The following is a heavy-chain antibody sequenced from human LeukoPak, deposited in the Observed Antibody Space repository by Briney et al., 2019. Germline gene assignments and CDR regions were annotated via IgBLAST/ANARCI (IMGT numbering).Heavy chain of an antibody. CDR3: AKGGGYPLDYFDY. J-gene: IGHJ4*02. CDR1: GFTVSSSY. D-gene: IGHD2-15*01. V-gene: IGHV3-66*01. Sequence: AGSLTLSCAASGFTVSSSYMSWVRQAPGKGLEWVSIIYSGGSTYYADSVKGRFTISRDNSKNTLYPQKTSLRAEDTAVYYSAKGGGYPLDYFDYWGQGTLVTVSS. CDR2: IYSGGST.